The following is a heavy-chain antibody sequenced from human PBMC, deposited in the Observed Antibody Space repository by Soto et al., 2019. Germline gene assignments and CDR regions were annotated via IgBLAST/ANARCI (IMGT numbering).Heavy chain of an antibody. J-gene: IGHJ4*02. D-gene: IGHD3-16*01. CDR1: AASFSKYY. CDR2: IYFNGNT. CDR3: ASVTFGGVVLAH. Sequence: SETLSLTCTVSAASFSKYYWSWIRQPPGKGLEWIGYIYFNGNTNYNPSLKRRVTISIDTSKKQISLNLTSVTDADTAVYYCASVTFGGVVLAHWGQGTLVTVPQ. V-gene: IGHV4-59*01.